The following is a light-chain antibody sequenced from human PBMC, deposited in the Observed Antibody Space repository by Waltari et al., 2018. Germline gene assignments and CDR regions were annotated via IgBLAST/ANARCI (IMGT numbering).Light chain of an antibody. CDR2: KAS. CDR1: PIINSW. V-gene: IGKV1-5*03. CDR3: QQYKSYLYT. Sequence: IQMTQSPSTLSASVGDRVTITCRASPIINSWLAWYQQKPGTAPRLLIYKASTLESGVPSRFSGSGSGTEFTLTITSLQPDDFATYYCQQYKSYLYTFGQGTKLEIK. J-gene: IGKJ2*01.